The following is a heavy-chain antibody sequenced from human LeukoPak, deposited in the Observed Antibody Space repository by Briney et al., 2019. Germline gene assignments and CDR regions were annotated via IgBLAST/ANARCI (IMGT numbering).Heavy chain of an antibody. V-gene: IGHV4-31*03. CDR3: ARDPQDIVAGCAFDI. CDR1: GGSISSGGYY. CDR2: IYYSGNT. J-gene: IGHJ3*02. D-gene: IGHD5-12*01. Sequence: SQTLSLTCTVSGGSISSGGYYWSWIRQYPGKGLEWIGYIYYSGNTYYNPSLKSRVTISLDTSKNQFSLKLNSVTAADTAVYYCARDPQDIVAGCAFDIWGQGTMVTVSS.